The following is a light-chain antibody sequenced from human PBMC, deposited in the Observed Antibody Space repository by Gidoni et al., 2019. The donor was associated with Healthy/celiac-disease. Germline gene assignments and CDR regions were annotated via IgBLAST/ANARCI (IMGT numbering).Light chain of an antibody. Sequence: SYELTQPPSVSVSPGQTASITCSGDKLEDKYACWYQQKPGQSPVLVIYQDSKRPSGIPERFSCSNSGNTATLTISGTQAMDEADYDCQAWDSSTVVFGGGTKLTVL. CDR3: QAWDSSTVV. V-gene: IGLV3-1*01. J-gene: IGLJ2*01. CDR2: QDS. CDR1: KLEDKY.